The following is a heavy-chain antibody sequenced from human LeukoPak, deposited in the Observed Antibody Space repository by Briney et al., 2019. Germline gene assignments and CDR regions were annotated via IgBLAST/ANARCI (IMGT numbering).Heavy chain of an antibody. J-gene: IGHJ3*02. CDR2: INPNSGDT. V-gene: IGHV1-2*06. CDR1: GYTFTGYY. D-gene: IGHD3-22*01. Sequence: ASVKVSCKASGYTFTGYYMHWVRQAPGQGLEWMGRINPNSGDTNYAQKFQGRVTMTRDTSISKAYMELSRLRSDDTAVYYCARGRYYYDSSGYYSRDAFDIWGQGTMVTVSS. CDR3: ARGRYYYDSSGYYSRDAFDI.